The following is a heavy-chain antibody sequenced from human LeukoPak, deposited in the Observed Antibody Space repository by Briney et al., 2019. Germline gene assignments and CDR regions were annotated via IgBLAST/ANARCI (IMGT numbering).Heavy chain of an antibody. V-gene: IGHV3-23*01. CDR2: ISGSGGST. J-gene: IGHJ1*01. Sequence: GGSLRLSCAASGFTFSSYAMSWVRQAPGKGLEWVSAISGSGGSTYYADSVKGRFTISRDNSKNTLYLQMNSLRAEDTAVYYCAGELSSGSGWYGYFQQWGQGTLVTVSS. CDR3: AGELSSGSGWYGYFQQ. CDR1: GFTFSSYA. D-gene: IGHD6-19*01.